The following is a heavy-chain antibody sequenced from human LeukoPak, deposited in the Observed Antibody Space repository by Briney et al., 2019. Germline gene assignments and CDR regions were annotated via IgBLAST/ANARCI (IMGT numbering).Heavy chain of an antibody. CDR2: ISSSSSYI. D-gene: IGHD3-10*01. V-gene: IGHV3-21*01. CDR1: GFTFSSYS. CDR3: ASFYGSGSYYPYYFDY. Sequence: GGSLRLSCAASGFTFSSYSMNWVRQAPGKGLEWVSSISSSSSYIYYADSVKGRFTISRDNAKNSLYLQMNSLRAEDTAVYYCASFYGSGSYYPYYFDYWGQGTLVAVSS. J-gene: IGHJ4*02.